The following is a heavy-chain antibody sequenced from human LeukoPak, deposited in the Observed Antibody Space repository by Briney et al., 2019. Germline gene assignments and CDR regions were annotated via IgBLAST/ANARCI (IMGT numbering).Heavy chain of an antibody. D-gene: IGHD3-10*01. V-gene: IGHV4-61*02. Sequence: SQTLSLTCTVSGGSISSGSYYWSWIRQPAGKGLEWIGRIYTSGSTNYNPSLKSRVTISVDTSKNQFSLKLSSVTAADTAVYYCARFYGSGRRWFDPWGQGTLVTVSS. CDR1: GGSISSGSYY. CDR2: IYTSGST. CDR3: ARFYGSGRRWFDP. J-gene: IGHJ5*02.